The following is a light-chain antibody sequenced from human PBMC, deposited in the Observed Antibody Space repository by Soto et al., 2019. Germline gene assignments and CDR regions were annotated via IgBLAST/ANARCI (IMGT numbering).Light chain of an antibody. V-gene: IGLV1-40*01. J-gene: IGLJ1*01. CDR2: GNS. CDR3: SSFTSTSPLV. CDR1: SSNIGAGAD. Sequence: QAVVTQPPSVSGARGQRVTIPCTGSSSNIGAGADIHWYQQLPGTAPKLLIFGNSNRPSGVPDRFSGSKSGNTASLTISGLQAEDEADYYCSSFTSTSPLVFGTGTKLTVL.